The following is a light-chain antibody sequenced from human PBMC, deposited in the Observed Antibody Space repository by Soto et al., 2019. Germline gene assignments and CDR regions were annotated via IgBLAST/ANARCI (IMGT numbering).Light chain of an antibody. V-gene: IGKV1-39*01. CDR1: QSISNY. J-gene: IGKJ4*01. CDR3: QQSFRTYPLT. Sequence: DIQMTQSPSSLSASIGDRVTITCRASQSISNYLNWYQQKPGRAPKLLIYAASSLQSGVPSRFSGSGSGTDFTLTISSLQPEDFATYFCQQSFRTYPLTCGGGTKVEIK. CDR2: AAS.